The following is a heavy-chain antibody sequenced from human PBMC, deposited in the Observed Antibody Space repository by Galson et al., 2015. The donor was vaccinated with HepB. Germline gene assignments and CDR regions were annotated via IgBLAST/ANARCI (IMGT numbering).Heavy chain of an antibody. D-gene: IGHD2-15*01. CDR1: GFTFTSHS. CDR3: AGQYCSGVSCYYAFDI. J-gene: IGHJ3*02. Sequence: SLRLSCAASGFTFTSHSMNWVRQAPGTGLEWVSSISTSSSYIYYAHSVKGRFAISRDNAKNSPYVQMNSLRAEDTAVYYCAGQYCSGVSCYYAFDIWGQGTMVTVSS. CDR2: ISTSSSYI. V-gene: IGHV3-21*01.